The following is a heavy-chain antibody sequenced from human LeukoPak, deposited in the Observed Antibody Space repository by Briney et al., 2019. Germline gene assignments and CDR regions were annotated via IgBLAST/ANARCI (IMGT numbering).Heavy chain of an antibody. J-gene: IGHJ6*03. V-gene: IGHV3-21*01. D-gene: IGHD2-15*01. Sequence: GGSLRLSCAASGFTFSSYSMNWVRQAPGKGLEWVSSISSSSSYIYYADSVKGRFTISRDNAKNSLYLQMNSLRAEDTAVYYCARDPRINYYYYMDVWGKGTTVTVSS. CDR2: ISSSSSYI. CDR1: GFTFSSYS. CDR3: ARDPRINYYYYMDV.